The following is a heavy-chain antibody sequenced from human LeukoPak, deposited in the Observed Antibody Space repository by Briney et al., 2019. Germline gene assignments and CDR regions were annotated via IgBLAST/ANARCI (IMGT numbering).Heavy chain of an antibody. CDR1: GFTVSSNY. J-gene: IGHJ3*02. D-gene: IGHD2/OR15-2a*01. CDR3: ARVSILIVPYYAFDI. V-gene: IGHV3-66*01. CDR2: IYSGGST. Sequence: GGSLRLSCAASGFTVSSNYMSWVRQAPGKGLEWVSVIYSGGSTYYADSVKGRFTISRDNAKNSLYLQMNSLRAEDTAVYYCARVSILIVPYYAFDIWGQGTMVTVSS.